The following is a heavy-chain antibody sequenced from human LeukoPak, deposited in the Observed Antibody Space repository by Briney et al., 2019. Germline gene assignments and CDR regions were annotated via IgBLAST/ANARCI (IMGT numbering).Heavy chain of an antibody. V-gene: IGHV3-11*04. Sequence: GGSLRLSCAASGFTFSDYYMSWIRQAPGKGLQWVSYISSSGGNTNYADFVEGRFTMSRDNAKNSLYVQMNSLRAEDTAVYYCAREDSSSWHQLDYWGQGTLVTVSS. CDR1: GFTFSDYY. J-gene: IGHJ4*02. D-gene: IGHD6-13*01. CDR3: AREDSSSWHQLDY. CDR2: ISSSGGNT.